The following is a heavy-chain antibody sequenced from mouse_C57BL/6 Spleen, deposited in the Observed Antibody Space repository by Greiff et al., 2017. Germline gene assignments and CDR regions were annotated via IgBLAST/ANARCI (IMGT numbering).Heavy chain of an antibody. CDR1: GYSFTGYY. Sequence: VQLQQSGPELVKPGASVKISCKASGYSFTGYYMNWVKQSPEKSLEWIGEINPSTGGTTYNQKFKAKATLTVDKSSSTAYMQLKSLTSEDSAVYYCARLGGSNPFDVWGTGTTVTVSS. J-gene: IGHJ1*03. D-gene: IGHD6-1*01. CDR2: INPSTGGT. V-gene: IGHV1-42*01. CDR3: ARLGGSNPFDV.